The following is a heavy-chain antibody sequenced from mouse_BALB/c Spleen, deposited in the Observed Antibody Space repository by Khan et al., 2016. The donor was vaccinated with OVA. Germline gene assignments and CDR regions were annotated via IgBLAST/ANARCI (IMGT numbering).Heavy chain of an antibody. CDR2: ISYSGVT. CDR1: GYSFTSGYA. D-gene: IGHD1-1*01. J-gene: IGHJ2*01. CDR3: ARGNYYGYYFDY. Sequence: EVQLQESGPGLVKPSQSLSLTCTVTGYSFTSGYAWYWIRQFPGNKLEWMGYISYSGVTSYTPSFKSRISFTRDTSKNQFFLQLTSVTTEDTATYYCARGNYYGYYFDYWGQGTTLTVSS. V-gene: IGHV3-2*02.